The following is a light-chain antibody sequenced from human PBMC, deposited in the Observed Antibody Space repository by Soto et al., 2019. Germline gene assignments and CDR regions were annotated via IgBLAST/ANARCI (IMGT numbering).Light chain of an antibody. Sequence: QSALTQPASVSGSPGQSITISCTGTNSDVGGYNYVSWYQQHPGKAPELMIYGVSNRPSGVSNRFSGSKSGNTAFLTISGLQPEDEADYYCSSFTGTTTLDVFGTGTKVTVL. V-gene: IGLV2-14*01. CDR2: GVS. CDR3: SSFTGTTTLDV. CDR1: NSDVGGYNY. J-gene: IGLJ1*01.